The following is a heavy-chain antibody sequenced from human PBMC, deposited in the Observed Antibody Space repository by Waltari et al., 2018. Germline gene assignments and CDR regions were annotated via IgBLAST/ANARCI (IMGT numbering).Heavy chain of an antibody. CDR1: GYTFTSYG. Sequence: QVQLVQSGAEVKKPGASVKVSCKASGYTFTSYGISWVRQAPGQGLEWMGWISAYNANTNYEQKLQCRVTMTTDTSTSTAYMELRSLGSDDTAVYYCARDRLTGTRDYYYYYGMDVWGQGTTVTVSS. CDR2: ISAYNANT. V-gene: IGHV1-18*01. J-gene: IGHJ6*02. CDR3: ARDRLTGTRDYYYYYGMDV. D-gene: IGHD1-7*01.